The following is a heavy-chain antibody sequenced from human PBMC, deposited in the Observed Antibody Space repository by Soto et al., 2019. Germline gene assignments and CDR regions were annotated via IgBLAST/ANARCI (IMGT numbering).Heavy chain of an antibody. CDR3: ARDRIAPRPNLGRVRMHAFDI. V-gene: IGHV1-2*02. CDR2: INPNSGGT. D-gene: IGHD6-6*01. CDR1: GYTFTGYY. Sequence: ASVKVSCKASGYTFTGYYMHWVRQAPGQGLEWMGWINPNSGGTNYAQKFQGRVAMTRDTSISTAYMELSRLRSDDTAVYYCARDRIAPRPNLGRVRMHAFDIWGQGTMVTVSS. J-gene: IGHJ3*02.